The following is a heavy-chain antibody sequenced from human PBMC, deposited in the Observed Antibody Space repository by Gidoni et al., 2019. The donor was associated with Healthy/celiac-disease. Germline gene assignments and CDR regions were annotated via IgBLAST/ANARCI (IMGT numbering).Heavy chain of an antibody. D-gene: IGHD6-13*01. V-gene: IGHV3-33*01. Sequence: QVQLVESGGGVVQPGRSLRLSCAASGFTFSSYGMHWVRQAPGKGLEWVAVIWYDGSNKYYADSVKGRFTISRDNSKNTLYLQMNSLRAEDTAVYYCARDFLVLGEASYYYGMDVWGQGTTVTVSS. CDR1: GFTFSSYG. CDR3: ARDFLVLGEASYYYGMDV. CDR2: IWYDGSNK. J-gene: IGHJ6*02.